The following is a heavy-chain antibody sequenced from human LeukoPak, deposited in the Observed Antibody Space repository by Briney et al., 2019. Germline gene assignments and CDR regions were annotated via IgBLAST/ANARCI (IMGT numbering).Heavy chain of an antibody. D-gene: IGHD2-21*02. CDR2: ISWNSGSI. CDR1: GFTFDDYA. J-gene: IGHJ4*02. Sequence: QAGGSLRLSCAASGFTFDDYAMHWVRQAPGKGLEWVSGISWNSGSIGYADSVKGRFTISRDNAKNSLYLQMNSLRAEDTAVYYCARSHLSTAGLLGYWGQGTLVTVSS. V-gene: IGHV3-9*01. CDR3: ARSHLSTAGLLGY.